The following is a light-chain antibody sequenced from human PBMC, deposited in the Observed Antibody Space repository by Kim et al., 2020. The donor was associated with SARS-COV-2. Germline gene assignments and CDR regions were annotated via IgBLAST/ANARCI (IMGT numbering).Light chain of an antibody. Sequence: SYELTQPPSLSVSPGQTASITCSGDKLGDKYACWYQQKPGQSPVLVIYLDSKRPSGIPERFSGSNSGNTATLTISGTQAMDEADYYCQAWDSSTVVFGGGTQLTVL. CDR2: LDS. CDR1: KLGDKY. V-gene: IGLV3-1*01. J-gene: IGLJ2*01. CDR3: QAWDSSTVV.